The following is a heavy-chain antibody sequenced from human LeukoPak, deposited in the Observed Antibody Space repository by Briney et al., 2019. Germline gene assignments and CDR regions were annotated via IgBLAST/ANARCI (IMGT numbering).Heavy chain of an antibody. Sequence: GGSLRLSCAASGFTFSSYSMNWVRQAPGKGLEWVSYISSSSSTIYYADSVKGRFTISRDNAKNSLYLQMNSLRAEDTAVYYCARSVVVPAAKGGGDDWGQGTLVTVS. J-gene: IGHJ4*02. CDR1: GFTFSSYS. V-gene: IGHV3-48*04. D-gene: IGHD2-2*01. CDR2: ISSSSSTI. CDR3: ARSVVVPAAKGGGDD.